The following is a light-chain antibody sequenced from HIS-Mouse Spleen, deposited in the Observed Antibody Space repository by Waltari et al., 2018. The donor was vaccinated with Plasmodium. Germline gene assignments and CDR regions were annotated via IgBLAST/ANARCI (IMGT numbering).Light chain of an antibody. CDR2: QDS. CDR3: QAWDSSTVV. J-gene: IGLJ2*01. CDR1: KLGDKY. Sequence: SYELTQPPSVSVSPGQTASITCSGDKLGDKYACWYQQKPGQSPVLVIYQDSKRPSGNPERFSGSNSGNTATLTISGTQAMDEADYCCQAWDSSTVVFGGGTKLTVL. V-gene: IGLV3-1*01.